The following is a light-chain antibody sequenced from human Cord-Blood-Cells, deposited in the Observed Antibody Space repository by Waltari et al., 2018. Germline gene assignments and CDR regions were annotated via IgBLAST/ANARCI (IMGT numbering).Light chain of an antibody. J-gene: IGLJ3*02. Sequence: QSALTQPASVSGSPGQSITISCTGTRSDVGSYNLAYWYQQHPGKAPKRMMYEVSKRPSGVSNRFSGSKSGNTASLTISGLQAEDEADYYCCSYAGSSTWVFGGGTKLTVL. CDR2: EVS. V-gene: IGLV2-23*02. CDR3: CSYAGSSTWV. CDR1: RSDVGSYNL.